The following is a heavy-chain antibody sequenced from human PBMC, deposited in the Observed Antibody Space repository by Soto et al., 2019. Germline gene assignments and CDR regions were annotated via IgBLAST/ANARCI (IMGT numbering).Heavy chain of an antibody. CDR3: ARDNRGWGDFDI. Sequence: ESGGGVVHPGRSLRLSCAASGFTFSSYGMHWVRQAPGKGLEWVAVIWYDGSNKYYADSVKGRFTISRDNSKNTLYLQMNSLRAEGTAVYYCARDNRGWGDFDIWGQGTMVTVSS. D-gene: IGHD3-10*01. V-gene: IGHV3-33*01. CDR2: IWYDGSNK. CDR1: GFTFSSYG. J-gene: IGHJ3*02.